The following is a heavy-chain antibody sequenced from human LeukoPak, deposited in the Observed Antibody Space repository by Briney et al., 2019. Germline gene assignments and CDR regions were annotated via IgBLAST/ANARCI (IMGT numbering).Heavy chain of an antibody. D-gene: IGHD3-9*01. CDR3: ARDLYDILTGYSSNFDY. CDR1: GFTFSSYS. CDR2: ISSSSSYI. J-gene: IGHJ4*02. Sequence: GGSLRLSCAASGFTFSSYSMNWVRQAPGKGLEWVSSISSSSSYIYYADSVKGRFTISRDNAKNSLYLQMNSLRAEDTAVYCCARDLYDILTGYSSNFDYWGQGTLVTVSS. V-gene: IGHV3-21*01.